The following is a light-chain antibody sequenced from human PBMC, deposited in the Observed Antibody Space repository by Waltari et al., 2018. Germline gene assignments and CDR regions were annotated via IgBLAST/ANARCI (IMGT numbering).Light chain of an antibody. J-gene: IGLJ2*01. Sequence: QSALTQPASVSGSPGQSITISCTGTRSDVGSYNLVSCYQQHPGKAPKLMIYEGSKRPSGVSNRFSGSKSGNTASLTISGLQAEDEADYYCCSYAGSSTPVVFGGGTKLTVL. CDR3: CSYAGSSTPVV. CDR1: RSDVGSYNL. V-gene: IGLV2-23*01. CDR2: EGS.